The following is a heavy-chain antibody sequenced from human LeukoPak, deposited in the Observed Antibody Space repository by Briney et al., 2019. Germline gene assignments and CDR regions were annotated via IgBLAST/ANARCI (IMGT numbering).Heavy chain of an antibody. CDR2: IYTSGST. CDR3: AREGTYRYGYNEYHSYMDI. CDR1: GGSISSYY. D-gene: IGHD5-24*01. Sequence: SETLSLTCTVSGGSISSYYWSWSRQPAGKVLEWMGRIYTSGSTNYNASLKSRVTISVDTSKNQFSLKLSSVTAAETAVYYCAREGTYRYGYNEYHSYMDIWGKGTTVTVSS. J-gene: IGHJ6*03. V-gene: IGHV4-4*07.